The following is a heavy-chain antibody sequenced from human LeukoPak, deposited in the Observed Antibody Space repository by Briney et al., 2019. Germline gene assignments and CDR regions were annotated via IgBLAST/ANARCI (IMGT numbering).Heavy chain of an antibody. J-gene: IGHJ4*02. CDR3: ARGDYYGSGTYYRVYDY. Sequence: PSETLSLTCTVSGGSINSYYWSWIRQPPGKGLEWIGYIYYSGSTKYNPSLKSRVTISVDTSKNQFSLKLTSVTAADTAVYYCARGDYYGSGTYYRVYDYWGQGSLVTVSP. CDR2: IYYSGST. CDR1: GGSINSYY. V-gene: IGHV4-59*01. D-gene: IGHD3-10*01.